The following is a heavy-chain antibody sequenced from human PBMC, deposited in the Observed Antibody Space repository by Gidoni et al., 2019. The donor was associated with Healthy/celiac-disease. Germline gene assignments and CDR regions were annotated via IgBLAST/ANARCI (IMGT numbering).Heavy chain of an antibody. Sequence: EVQLVESGGGLVKPGGSLRLSCAASGFTFSSYSMNWVRQAPGKGLEWVSSISSSSSYIYYADSVKGRFTISRDNAKNSLYLQMNSLRAEDTAVYYCARDLSLWFGELLDYWGQGTLVTVSS. CDR1: GFTFSSYS. CDR2: ISSSSSYI. D-gene: IGHD3-10*01. J-gene: IGHJ4*02. CDR3: ARDLSLWFGELLDY. V-gene: IGHV3-21*01.